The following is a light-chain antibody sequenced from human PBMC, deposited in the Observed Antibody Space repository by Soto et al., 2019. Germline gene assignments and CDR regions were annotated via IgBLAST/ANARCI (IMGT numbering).Light chain of an antibody. J-gene: IGKJ1*01. V-gene: IGKV3-15*01. CDR1: QSVSSN. Sequence: EIVMTQSPATLSVSPGERATLSCRASQSVSSNLAWYQQKPGQAPRLLIYGASTRAPGIPARFSGSGSGTEFTLTISSLQSEDFGVYYCQQYNNWPFPSWTFGQGTKVEIK. CDR2: GAS. CDR3: QQYNNWPFPSWT.